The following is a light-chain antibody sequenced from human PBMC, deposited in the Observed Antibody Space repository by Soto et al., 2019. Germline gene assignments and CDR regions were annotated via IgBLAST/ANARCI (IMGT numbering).Light chain of an antibody. CDR1: SSNIGSNY. J-gene: IGLJ2*01. CDR2: RNN. CDR3: AAWDDSLSGPV. Sequence: QSVLTQPPSASGTPGQRVTISCSGSSSNIGSNYVYWYQQLPGTAPKLLIYRNNQRPSGVPDRFSGSKSGTSASLAIRGLRSEDEADYYCAAWDDSLSGPVFGGGTNLTVL. V-gene: IGLV1-47*01.